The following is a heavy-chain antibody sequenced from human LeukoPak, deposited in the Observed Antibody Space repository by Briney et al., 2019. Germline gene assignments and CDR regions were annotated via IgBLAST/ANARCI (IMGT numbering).Heavy chain of an antibody. J-gene: IGHJ4*02. Sequence: GGSLRLSCAASGFTFSSYAMSWVRQAPRKGLEWVSAISGSESSTYYADAVRGRFTISRDNSKNTLYLQMNSLRSEDTAVYYCAKVPTSFYTASWGFDNWGQGTLVTVSS. CDR3: AKVPTSFYTASWGFDN. V-gene: IGHV3-23*01. CDR2: ISGSESST. CDR1: GFTFSSYA. D-gene: IGHD5-18*01.